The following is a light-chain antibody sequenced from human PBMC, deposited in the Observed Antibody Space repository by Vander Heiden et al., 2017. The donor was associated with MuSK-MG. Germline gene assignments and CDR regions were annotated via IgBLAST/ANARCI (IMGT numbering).Light chain of an antibody. CDR1: QSISSY. CDR3: QRCASTPRT. Sequence: DIQVTQSPSSLSASVGDRVTITCRASQSISSYLNWYQQKPGKAPKLLIYAASSLQSGVPSRLRHSGSRTDFTLTMSSLQPEDFATYYCQRCASTPRTFGQGTKLEIK. J-gene: IGKJ2*01. V-gene: IGKV1-39*01. CDR2: AAS.